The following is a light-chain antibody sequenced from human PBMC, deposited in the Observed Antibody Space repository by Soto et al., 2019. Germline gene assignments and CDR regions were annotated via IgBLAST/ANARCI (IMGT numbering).Light chain of an antibody. Sequence: QSVRTQPPSASGSPGQSVTISCTGTSSDVGGYNSVSWYQQRPGKAPKLMIYEVTKRPSGVPVRFSGSKSGNTASLSVSGLQAEDEADYYCSSHAGSTTYYVFGTGTKVTVL. V-gene: IGLV2-8*01. CDR2: EVT. CDR3: SSHAGSTTYYV. J-gene: IGLJ1*01. CDR1: SSDVGGYNS.